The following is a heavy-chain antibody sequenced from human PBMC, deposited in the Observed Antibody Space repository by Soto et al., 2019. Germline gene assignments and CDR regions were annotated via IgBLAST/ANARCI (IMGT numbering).Heavy chain of an antibody. V-gene: IGHV1-46*01. CDR1: GYTFTTYY. CDR3: ATRDPGHY. J-gene: IGHJ4*02. Sequence: ASAEFSCKASGYTFTTYYMHWVRQAPGQGLEWMGIISPDGGRTSYAQKFQGRVTMTRDTSTSTVYMELSSLRSEGTAVYYCATRDPGHYWGQGTLVTVSS. CDR2: ISPDGGRT.